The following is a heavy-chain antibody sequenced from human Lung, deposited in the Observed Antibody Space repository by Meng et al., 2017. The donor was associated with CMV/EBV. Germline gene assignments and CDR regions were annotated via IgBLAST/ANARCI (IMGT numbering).Heavy chain of an antibody. CDR1: GGLSSSGNG. Sequence: QVQLQETGPGMVKPSGTLSLPCAVSGGLSSSGNGWSWVRQPPGKGLEWIGEIYHSGSTNYNPSLKSRVTISVDKSKNQFSLKLSSVTAADTAVYYCARVVTALWGYYFDYWGQGTLVTVSS. D-gene: IGHD2-21*02. J-gene: IGHJ4*02. V-gene: IGHV4-4*02. CDR3: ARVVTALWGYYFDY. CDR2: IYHSGST.